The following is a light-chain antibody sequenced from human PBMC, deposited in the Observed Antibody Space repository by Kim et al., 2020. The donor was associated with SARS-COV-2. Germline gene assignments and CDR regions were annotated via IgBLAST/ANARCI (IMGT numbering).Light chain of an antibody. V-gene: IGKV1-5*03. J-gene: IGKJ1*01. CDR1: QRISTW. CDR2: KAS. CDR3: QQYNSYSQT. Sequence: DIQMTQSPSTLSASVGDRVTITCRASQRISTWLAWYQQKPGKAPKLLIYKASSLESGVPSRFSGSGSGTEFTLTISSLQPDDFATYYCQQYNSYSQTFGQGTTVDIK.